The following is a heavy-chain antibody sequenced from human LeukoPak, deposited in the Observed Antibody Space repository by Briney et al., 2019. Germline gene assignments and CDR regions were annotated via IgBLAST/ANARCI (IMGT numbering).Heavy chain of an antibody. Sequence: GGSLRLSCAASGITFSSYWMSWVRQAPGKGLEWLANIKQDGSEKYYVDSVKGRFTISRDNAKNSLYLQMNSLRAEDTAVYYCARFITMVRGAWYYFDYWGQGTLVTVSS. CDR2: IKQDGSEK. CDR1: GITFSSYW. V-gene: IGHV3-7*01. D-gene: IGHD3-10*01. CDR3: ARFITMVRGAWYYFDY. J-gene: IGHJ4*02.